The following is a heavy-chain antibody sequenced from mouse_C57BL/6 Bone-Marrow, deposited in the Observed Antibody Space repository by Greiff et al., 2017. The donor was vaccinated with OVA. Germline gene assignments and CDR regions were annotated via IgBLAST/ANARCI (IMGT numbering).Heavy chain of an antibody. CDR1: GFPITSGYY. J-gene: IGHJ3*01. Sequence: VQLQESGPGLVKPSQSLFLTCSITGFPITSGYYWIWIRQSPGKPLEWMGYITHSGETFYNPSLQSPISITRETSKNQFFLQLNSVTTEDTAMYYCAGDYDYDVSWFAYWGQGTLVTVSA. V-gene: IGHV12-3*01. D-gene: IGHD2-4*01. CDR3: AGDYDYDVSWFAY. CDR2: ITHSGET.